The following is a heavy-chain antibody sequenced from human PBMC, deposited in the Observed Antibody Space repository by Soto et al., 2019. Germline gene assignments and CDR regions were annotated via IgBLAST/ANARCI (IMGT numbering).Heavy chain of an antibody. J-gene: IGHJ5*02. D-gene: IGHD2-2*01. CDR3: ARHNIELPGATPGWFDP. CDR1: GYSFTSYW. V-gene: IGHV5-10-1*01. CDR2: IDPSDSYT. Sequence: GESLKISCNGSGYSFTSYWISWVRQMPGKGLEWMGRIDPSDSYTNYSPSFQGHVTISADKSISTAYLQWSSLKASDTAMYYCARHNIELPGATPGWFDPWGPGTLVTVSS.